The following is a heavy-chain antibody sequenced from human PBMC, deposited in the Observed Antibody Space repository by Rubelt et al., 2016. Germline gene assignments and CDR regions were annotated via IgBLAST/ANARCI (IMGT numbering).Heavy chain of an antibody. CDR2: ISAYNGNT. V-gene: IGHV1-18*01. Sequence: VKVSCKASGYTFTSYGISWVRQAPGQGLEWMGWISAYNGNTNYAQKLQGRVTMTTDTSTSTAYMELRSLRSDDTAVYYCAREGGYYYYDSSGYYYVIDYWGQGTLVTVSS. CDR3: AREGGYYYYDSSGYYYVIDY. CDR1: GYTFTSYG. J-gene: IGHJ4*02. D-gene: IGHD3-22*01.